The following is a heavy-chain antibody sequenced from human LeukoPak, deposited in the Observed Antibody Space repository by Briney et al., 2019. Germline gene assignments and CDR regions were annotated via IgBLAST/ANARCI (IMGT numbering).Heavy chain of an antibody. CDR3: ARDLRYDSPEDAFDI. V-gene: IGHV3-21*01. CDR1: GFTFSSYS. D-gene: IGHD3-22*01. J-gene: IGHJ3*02. Sequence: PGGSLRLSCAASGFTFSSYSMTWVRQAPGKGLEWVSSISSSSSYIYYADSVKGRFTISRDNAKNSLYLQMNSLRAEDTAVYYCARDLRYDSPEDAFDIWGQGTMVTVSS. CDR2: ISSSSSYI.